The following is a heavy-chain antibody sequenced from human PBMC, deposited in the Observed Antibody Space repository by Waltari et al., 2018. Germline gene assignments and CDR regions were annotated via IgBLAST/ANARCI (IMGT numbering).Heavy chain of an antibody. V-gene: IGHV3-30-3*01. J-gene: IGHJ6*03. CDR3: ARPPQDHYYDSSGYQNYYMDV. Sequence: QVQLVESGGGVVQPGRSLRLSCAASGFTFSSYAMHWVRQAPGKGLEWVAVISYDGSNKYYADSVKGRFTISRDNSKNTLYLQMNSLRAEDTAVYYCARPPQDHYYDSSGYQNYYMDVWGKGTTVTVSS. CDR2: ISYDGSNK. CDR1: GFTFSSYA. D-gene: IGHD3-22*01.